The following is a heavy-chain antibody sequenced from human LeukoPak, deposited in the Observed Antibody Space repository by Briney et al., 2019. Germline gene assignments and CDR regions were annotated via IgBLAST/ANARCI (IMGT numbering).Heavy chain of an antibody. V-gene: IGHV1-46*01. J-gene: IGHJ4*02. CDR1: GYRFTSYD. CDR2: IDPSGGST. D-gene: IGHD2-15*01. CDR3: ARDGPKAAPFDY. Sequence: ASVKVSCKASGYRFTSYDMHWVRQAPGQGLEWMGIIDPSGGSTSYAQRFQGRVAMTRDTSTTTVYMEVNSLTSEDTAVYFCARDGPKAAPFDYWGQGTLVTVSS.